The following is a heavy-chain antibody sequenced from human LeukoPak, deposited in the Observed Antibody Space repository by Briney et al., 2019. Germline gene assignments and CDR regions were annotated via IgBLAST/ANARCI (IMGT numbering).Heavy chain of an antibody. CDR3: ARGFVLRFLEWLGRRIFDY. Sequence: SETLSLTCAVYGGSFSGYYWSWIRQPPGKGLEWIGEINHSGSTNYNPSLKSRVTISVDTSKNQFSLKLSSVTAADTAVYYCARGFVLRFLEWLGRRIFDYWGQGTLVTVSS. V-gene: IGHV4-34*01. D-gene: IGHD3-3*01. CDR1: GGSFSGYY. CDR2: INHSGST. J-gene: IGHJ4*02.